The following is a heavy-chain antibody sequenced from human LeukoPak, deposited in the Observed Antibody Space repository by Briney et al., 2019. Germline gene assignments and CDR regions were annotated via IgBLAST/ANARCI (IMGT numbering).Heavy chain of an antibody. J-gene: IGHJ4*02. CDR1: GFTFSTSW. CDR3: ARGYSGYEFGY. Sequence: GGSLRLSCAASGFTFSTSWMNWVRQAPGKGLEWVANIKEDGSEGYYVDSVKGRFTISRDNAKKSLYLQMNSLRVEDTAVYYCARGYSGYEFGYWGQGTLVTVSS. V-gene: IGHV3-7*04. CDR2: IKEDGSEG. D-gene: IGHD5-12*01.